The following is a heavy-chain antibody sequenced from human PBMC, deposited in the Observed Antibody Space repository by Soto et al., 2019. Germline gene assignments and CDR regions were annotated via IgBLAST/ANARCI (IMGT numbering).Heavy chain of an antibody. J-gene: IGHJ6*02. CDR3: ARHRLNFDMGGDYHNGMDV. Sequence: QMQLQEPGPGLVRPSGILSLTCAVSGVSISRSKWWIWVRQPPGKCLEWIGDFHHGGNTNYSPSLESRVSISIYKSKLFFSLKLWSVTAADTVVYFCARHRLNFDMGGDYHNGMDVWGQGTTVTVSS. V-gene: IGHV4-4*02. D-gene: IGHD3-9*01. CDR1: GVSISRSKW. CDR2: FHHGGNT.